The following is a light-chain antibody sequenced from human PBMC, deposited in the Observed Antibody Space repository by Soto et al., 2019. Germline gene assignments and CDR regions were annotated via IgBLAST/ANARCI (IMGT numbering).Light chain of an antibody. CDR1: QSVSSSY. CDR2: GAS. J-gene: IGKJ1*01. V-gene: IGKV3-20*01. CDR3: HQYGTSPWT. Sequence: EIVLTQSPGTLSLCPGERSTLSCRSSQSVSSSYLAWYQQKPGQAPRLLIYGASSRAAGIPDRFSGSGPGTDFTLTISRLEPEDFAVYCCHQYGTSPWTFGQGTKVDIK.